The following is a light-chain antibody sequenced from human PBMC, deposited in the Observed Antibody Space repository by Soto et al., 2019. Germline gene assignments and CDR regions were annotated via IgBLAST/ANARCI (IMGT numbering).Light chain of an antibody. CDR2: DVS. CDR3: SSYTSSSTLV. Sequence: QSALTQPASVSGSPGQSITISCTGTRSDVGGYNYVSWYQQHPGKVTKLMIYDVSNRPSGVSNRFSGSKSGNTASLTISGLQAEDEADYYCSSYTSSSTLVFGGGTKLTVL. CDR1: RSDVGGYNY. J-gene: IGLJ2*01. V-gene: IGLV2-14*03.